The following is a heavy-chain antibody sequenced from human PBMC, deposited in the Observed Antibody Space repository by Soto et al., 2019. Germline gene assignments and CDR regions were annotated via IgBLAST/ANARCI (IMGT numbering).Heavy chain of an antibody. CDR2: IYYSGST. J-gene: IGHJ4*02. D-gene: IGHD3-22*01. Sequence: SETLSLTCTVSGGSISSGDYYWSWIRQPPGKGLEWIGYIYYSGSTYYNPSLKSRVTISVDTSKNQFSLKLSSVTAADTAVYYCARVRKWLPNSLFDYWGQGTLVTVSS. V-gene: IGHV4-30-4*01. CDR3: ARVRKWLPNSLFDY. CDR1: GGSISSGDYY.